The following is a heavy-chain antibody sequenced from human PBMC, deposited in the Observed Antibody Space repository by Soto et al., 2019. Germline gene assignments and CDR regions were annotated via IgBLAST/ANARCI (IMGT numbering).Heavy chain of an antibody. D-gene: IGHD4-17*01. CDR3: ARGAPDYGDYKGGWFDP. J-gene: IGHJ5*02. Sequence: ASVKVSCKASGYTFTSYYIHWVRQAPGQGLEWMGIINPSGGSTSYAQKFQGRVTMTRDTSTSTVYMELSSLRSEDTAVYYCARGAPDYGDYKGGWFDPWGQGTLVTVSS. CDR2: INPSGGST. V-gene: IGHV1-46*03. CDR1: GYTFTSYY.